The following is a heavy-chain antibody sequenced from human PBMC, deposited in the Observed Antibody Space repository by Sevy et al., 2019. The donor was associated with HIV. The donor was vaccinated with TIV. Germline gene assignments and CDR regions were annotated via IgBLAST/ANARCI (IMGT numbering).Heavy chain of an antibody. Sequence: GGSLRLSCAASGFTFSNAWMSWVRQAPGKGLEWVGRIKGKIYDGTIDFAAPVKGRFTISRDDSKNTLYLQMNSLKTEDTAVYYCTTDSWSQEDYYDYWGQGTLVTVSS. D-gene: IGHD6-13*01. J-gene: IGHJ4*02. CDR1: GFTFSNAW. CDR3: TTDSWSQEDYYDY. V-gene: IGHV3-15*01. CDR2: IKGKIYDGTI.